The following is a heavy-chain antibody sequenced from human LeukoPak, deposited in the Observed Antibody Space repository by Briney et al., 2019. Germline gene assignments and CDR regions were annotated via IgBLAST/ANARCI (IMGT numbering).Heavy chain of an antibody. CDR3: AKVYNWNYQLSDY. Sequence: GGSLRLSCAASGITFSNYAMNWVRQAPGKGLEWVSGISASGDSPYYADSVKGRFTISRDNSKNTLYLQMNSLRAEDTAVYYCAKVYNWNYQLSDYWGQGTLVTVSS. J-gene: IGHJ4*02. CDR2: ISASGDSP. D-gene: IGHD1-1*01. CDR1: GITFSNYA. V-gene: IGHV3-23*01.